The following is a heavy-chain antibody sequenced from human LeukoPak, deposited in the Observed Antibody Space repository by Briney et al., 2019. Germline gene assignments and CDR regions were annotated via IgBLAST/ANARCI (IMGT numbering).Heavy chain of an antibody. CDR1: GGSISSYY. Sequence: PSETLSLTCTVSGGSISSYYLSWIRQPPGKGLEWIGYIYYSGSTNYNPSLKSRVTISVDTSKNQFSLKLSSVTAADTAVYYCARADGVLGATVWFDPWGQGTLVTVSS. J-gene: IGHJ5*02. D-gene: IGHD1-26*01. V-gene: IGHV4-59*01. CDR2: IYYSGST. CDR3: ARADGVLGATVWFDP.